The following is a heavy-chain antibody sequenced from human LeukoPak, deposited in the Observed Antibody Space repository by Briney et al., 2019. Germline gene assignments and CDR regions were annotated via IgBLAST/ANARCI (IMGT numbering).Heavy chain of an antibody. J-gene: IGHJ6*03. D-gene: IGHD4-17*01. Sequence: SETLSLTCSVSGDSISSYYWTWIRQPPGKGLEWIGYIYNSGITNYNPSLKSRVTISVDTSKNQFSLKLSSVTAADTAVYYCARGNGDYYYYYYMDVWGKGTTVTVSS. V-gene: IGHV4-59*12. CDR1: GDSISSYY. CDR2: IYNSGIT. CDR3: ARGNGDYYYYYYMDV.